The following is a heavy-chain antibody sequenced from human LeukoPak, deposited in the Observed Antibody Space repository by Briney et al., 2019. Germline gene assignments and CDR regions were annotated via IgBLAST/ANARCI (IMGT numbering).Heavy chain of an antibody. CDR3: AKDLNGYSSGWYSN. J-gene: IGHJ4*02. Sequence: GGSLRLSCAASGFTFSSYAMSWVRQAPGKGLEWVSAISGSGGSTYYADSVKGRFTISRDNSKNTLYLQMNSLRAEDTAVYYCAKDLNGYSSGWYSNWGQGTLVTVSS. CDR1: GFTFSSYA. CDR2: ISGSGGST. V-gene: IGHV3-23*01. D-gene: IGHD6-19*01.